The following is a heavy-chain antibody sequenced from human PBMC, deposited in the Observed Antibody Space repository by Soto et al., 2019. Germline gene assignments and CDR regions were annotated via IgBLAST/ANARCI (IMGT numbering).Heavy chain of an antibody. CDR1: GGSVSSGSYY. D-gene: IGHD6-13*01. CDR3: ARDRRSSWYWGLTFDY. CDR2: IYYSGST. V-gene: IGHV4-61*01. Sequence: SETLSLTCTVSGGSVSSGSYYWSWIRQPPGKGLEWIGYIYYSGSTNYNPSLKSRVTISVDTSKNQFSLKLSSVTAADTAVYCCARDRRSSWYWGLTFDYWGQGTLVTVSS. J-gene: IGHJ4*02.